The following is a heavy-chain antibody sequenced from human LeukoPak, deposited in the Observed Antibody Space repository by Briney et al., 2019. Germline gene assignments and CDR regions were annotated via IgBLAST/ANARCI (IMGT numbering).Heavy chain of an antibody. CDR2: IYYSGST. V-gene: IGHV4-39*01. CDR3: ARHLLGVAGPFQY. J-gene: IGHJ1*01. Sequence: SETLSLTCTVSGGSISSGGYYWSWIRQHPGKGLEWFGSIYYSGSTYYNPSLKSRVTTSVDTSKHQFSLKLISVTAADTAVYYCARHLLGVAGPFQYWGQGTLATVSS. D-gene: IGHD6-19*01. CDR1: GGSISSGGYY.